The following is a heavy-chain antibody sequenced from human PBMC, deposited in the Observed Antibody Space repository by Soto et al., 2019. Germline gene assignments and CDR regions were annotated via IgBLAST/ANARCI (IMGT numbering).Heavy chain of an antibody. V-gene: IGHV1-18*01. Sequence: QVQLVQSRAEVKKPGASVKVSCKASGYTLTSYGISWVRQAPGQGLEWVGWISPYNGNTNYAQKLQDRVTLTTDTSTSTAYMELRSLRPDDTAVYYCARADFDFWSGYSPFVYWGQGTLVTVSS. CDR3: ARADFDFWSGYSPFVY. J-gene: IGHJ4*02. D-gene: IGHD3-3*01. CDR1: GYTLTSYG. CDR2: ISPYNGNT.